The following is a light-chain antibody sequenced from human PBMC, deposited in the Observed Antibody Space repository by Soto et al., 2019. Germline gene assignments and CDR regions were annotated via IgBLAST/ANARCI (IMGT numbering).Light chain of an antibody. CDR2: GAS. V-gene: IGKV3-20*01. J-gene: IGKJ1*01. Sequence: EIVLTKSPGTLYLSPGERATLSCRASQSVSSSFLAWYQQKPGQAPRLLIYGASNRATGIPDRFSGSGSGTDFTLTISRLEPEDFAVYYCQQYVTSPWAFGQGTKVAIE. CDR3: QQYVTSPWA. CDR1: QSVSSSF.